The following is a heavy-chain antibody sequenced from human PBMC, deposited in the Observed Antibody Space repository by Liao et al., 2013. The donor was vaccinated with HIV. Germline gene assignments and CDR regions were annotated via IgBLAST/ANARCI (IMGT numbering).Heavy chain of an antibody. CDR1: GVSISSSGHY. CDR2: ISYSGST. D-gene: IGHD4-17*01. J-gene: IGHJ4*02. CDR3: ARMTGVTTLDF. V-gene: IGHV4-30-4*01. Sequence: QVQLQESGPGLVKPSQILSLTCTVSGVSISSSGHYWSWVRQSPGKGLEWVAYISYSGSTYYNPSLKSRVTISLDTSRNQFSLNLSSVTAADTAVYFCARMTGVTTLDFWGQGTLISVSS.